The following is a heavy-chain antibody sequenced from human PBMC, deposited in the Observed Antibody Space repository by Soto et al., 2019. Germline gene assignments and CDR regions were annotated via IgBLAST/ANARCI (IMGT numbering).Heavy chain of an antibody. CDR2: IIPILGTA. D-gene: IGHD2-8*01. CDR1: GGTFNSYG. CDR3: ARDLPYCTNGVCYTRYFDY. V-gene: IGHV1-69*11. Sequence: QVQLVQSGAEVKKPGSSVKVSCKASGGTFNSYGISWVRQAPGQGLEWMGGIIPILGTANYAQKFQGRVTITADEXXSXAXXELSSLRSEDTAVYYCARDLPYCTNGVCYTRYFDYWGQGTLVTVSS. J-gene: IGHJ4*02.